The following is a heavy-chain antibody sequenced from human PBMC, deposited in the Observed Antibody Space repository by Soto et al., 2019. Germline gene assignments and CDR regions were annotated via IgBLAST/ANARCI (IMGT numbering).Heavy chain of an antibody. Sequence: QVQLVQSGAEVKKPGASVKVSCKSSGYPFTHYGITWVRQAPGQGPEWMGWISPFNGNTNYGQTLQGRVTLTTDTSTSKGYRELRSVRSDDTAVYYCARDQSFARSYYYGIEVWGQGSTVTVSS. V-gene: IGHV1-18*01. CDR1: GYPFTHYG. CDR2: ISPFNGNT. CDR3: ARDQSFARSYYYGIEV. J-gene: IGHJ6*02. D-gene: IGHD3-10*01.